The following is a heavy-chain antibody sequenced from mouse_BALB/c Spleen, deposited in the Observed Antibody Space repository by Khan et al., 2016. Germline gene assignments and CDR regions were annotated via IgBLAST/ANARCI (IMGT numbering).Heavy chain of an antibody. Sequence: EVQLQESGPGLVKPSQSLSLTCTVTGYSITSDYAWNWIRQFPGNKLEWMGFISYSGSTRYYPSLKSRIPITRDNSKNQFFLQLNSVTTKNTATYYCARTPTAYYTMDYWGQGTSVTVSS. CDR2: ISYSGST. CDR3: ARTPTAYYTMDY. J-gene: IGHJ4*01. V-gene: IGHV3-2*02. CDR1: GYSITSDYA. D-gene: IGHD1-2*01.